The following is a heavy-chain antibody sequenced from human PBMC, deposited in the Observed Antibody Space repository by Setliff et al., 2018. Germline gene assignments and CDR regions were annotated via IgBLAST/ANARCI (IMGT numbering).Heavy chain of an antibody. CDR2: ISSISNYI. V-gene: IGHV3-21*01. Sequence: PGGSLRLSCVASGLPFSNSNMNWVRQAPGEGLEWVSSISSISNYIYYADSVKGRFTISRDNAKNTLYLQMNSLRPEDTAVYYCARTCSGSGCYAGLESWGQGTPVTVSS. J-gene: IGHJ4*02. CDR3: ARTCSGSGCYAGLES. D-gene: IGHD2-15*01. CDR1: GLPFSNSN.